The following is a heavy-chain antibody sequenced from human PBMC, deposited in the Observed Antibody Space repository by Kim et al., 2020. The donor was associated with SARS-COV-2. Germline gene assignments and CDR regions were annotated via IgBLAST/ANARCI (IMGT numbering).Heavy chain of an antibody. CDR2: GGAP. CDR3: ARQDWFDP. Sequence: GGAPFYADSVKGRVTSSRDSSKNTLYRQMNSLRVEDTAVYYCARQDWFDPWGQGALVTVSS. V-gene: IGHV3-66*04. J-gene: IGHJ5*02.